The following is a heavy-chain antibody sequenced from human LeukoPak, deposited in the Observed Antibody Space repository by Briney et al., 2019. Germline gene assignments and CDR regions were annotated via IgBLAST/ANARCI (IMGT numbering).Heavy chain of an antibody. V-gene: IGHV3-7*01. CDR3: ARDCGDY. CDR2: IKQDGSEK. CDR1: GFTFSSYG. Sequence: GGSLRLSCAASGFTFSSYGMHWVRQAPGKGLEWVANIKQDGSEKYYVDSVKGRFTVSRDNAKNSLYLQMNSLRAEDTAVYYCARDCGDYWGQGTLVTVSS. J-gene: IGHJ4*02.